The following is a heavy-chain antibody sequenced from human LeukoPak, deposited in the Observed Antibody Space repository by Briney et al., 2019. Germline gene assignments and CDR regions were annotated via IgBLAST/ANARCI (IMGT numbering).Heavy chain of an antibody. Sequence: SETLSLTCTVSGGSISSYYWSWIRQPPGKGLEWIGYIYYSGSTNYNPSLKSRVTISVDTSENQFSLKLSSVTAADTAVYYCARVAGKIAARPYYYYYIDVWRKGTTVTVSS. CDR3: ARVAGKIAARPYYYYYIDV. D-gene: IGHD6-6*01. CDR2: IYYSGST. CDR1: GGSISSYY. V-gene: IGHV4-59*01. J-gene: IGHJ6*03.